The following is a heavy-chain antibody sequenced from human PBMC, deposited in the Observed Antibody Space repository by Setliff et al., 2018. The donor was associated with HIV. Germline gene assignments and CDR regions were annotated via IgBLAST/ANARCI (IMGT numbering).Heavy chain of an antibody. Sequence: ASVKVSCKASGYTFTDYYIHWVRQAPGQGLEWMGWINSASGGTNYAQNFQGRVTVTRDTSINTAYVELNSLKSDETAVYYCARDYLHVFDIWGQGTMVT. J-gene: IGHJ3*02. CDR2: INSASGGT. V-gene: IGHV1-2*02. CDR3: ARDYLHVFDI. CDR1: GYTFTDYY.